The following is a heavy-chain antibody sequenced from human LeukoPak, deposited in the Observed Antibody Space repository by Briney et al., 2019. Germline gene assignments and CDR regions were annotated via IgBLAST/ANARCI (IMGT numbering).Heavy chain of an antibody. D-gene: IGHD3-22*01. Sequence: GGSLRLSCAASGFTFSSYGMHWVRQAPGKGLEWVAVISYDGSNKYYADSVKGRFTISRDNSKNTLYLQMNSLRAEDTAVYYCAKEGATYYYGSSGYLDYWGQGTLVTVSS. CDR1: GFTFSSYG. CDR3: AKEGATYYYGSSGYLDY. J-gene: IGHJ4*02. V-gene: IGHV3-30*18. CDR2: ISYDGSNK.